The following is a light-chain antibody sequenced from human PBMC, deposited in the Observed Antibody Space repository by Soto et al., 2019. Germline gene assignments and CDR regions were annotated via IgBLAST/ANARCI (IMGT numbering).Light chain of an antibody. CDR3: KHRNSDPYT. J-gene: IGKJ2*01. CDR1: QAISSY. V-gene: IGKV1-9*01. CDR2: ASS. Sequence: DIQLTQSPSFLSASVGDTVTITCRASQAISSYFAWYQQKPGKAPQLLIYASSTLKSGFPSRFSVKRSGTEFTLTISILQPEVRATYHCKHRNSDPYTFGKGTKLEIK.